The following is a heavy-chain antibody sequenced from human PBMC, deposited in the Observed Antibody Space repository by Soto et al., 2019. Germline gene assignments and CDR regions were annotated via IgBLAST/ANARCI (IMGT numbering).Heavy chain of an antibody. J-gene: IGHJ6*02. CDR3: ARGARGGSGAPASYYYSGLDV. CDR2: VSAGGDMT. V-gene: IGHV3-23*04. CDR1: GFTFSSYA. D-gene: IGHD3-10*01. Sequence: DVQLVESGGDLVQPGGSLRLSCAASGFTFSSYAMSWGRQAPGKGLEWVASVSAGGDMTYYSDSVKGRFTISRDNSNNALCIQMNRLRAEDTALYYCARGARGGSGAPASYYYSGLDVWGQGTTVTVSS.